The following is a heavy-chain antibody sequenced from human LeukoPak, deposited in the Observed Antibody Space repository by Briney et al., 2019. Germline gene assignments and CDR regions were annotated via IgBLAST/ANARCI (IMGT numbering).Heavy chain of an antibody. CDR2: IWYDGSNK. CDR1: GFTFSSYG. CDR3: AKGGGDDTYFDY. D-gene: IGHD2-21*02. Sequence: PGGSLRLSCAASGFTFSSYGMHWVRQAPGKGLEWVAVIWYDGSNKYYADSVKGRFTISRDNSKNTLYLQMNSLRAGDTAVYYCAKGGGDDTYFDYWGQGTLVTVSS. V-gene: IGHV3-33*06. J-gene: IGHJ4*02.